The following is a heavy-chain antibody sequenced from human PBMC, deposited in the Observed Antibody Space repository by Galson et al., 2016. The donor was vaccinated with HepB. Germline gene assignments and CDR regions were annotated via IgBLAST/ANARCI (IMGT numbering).Heavy chain of an antibody. J-gene: IGHJ4*02. CDR2: ISAYNDNT. V-gene: IGHV1-18*01. D-gene: IGHD2-21*02. Sequence: SVKVSCKASGYTFTSFGVSWVRQAPGQGLEWMGWISAYNDNTNYAQKFQGRVTTTTDATASPAYMDLRSLSSDETAVYYCARDYGDDAYHFDYWGQGTLVTVSS. CDR3: ARDYGDDAYHFDY. CDR1: GYTFTSFG.